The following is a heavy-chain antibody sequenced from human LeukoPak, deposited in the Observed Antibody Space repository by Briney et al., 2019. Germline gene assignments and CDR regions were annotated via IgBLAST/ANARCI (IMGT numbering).Heavy chain of an antibody. V-gene: IGHV1-3*01. CDR2: INAGNGNT. Sequence: ASVKVSCKASGYTFTSYAMHWVRQAPGQRLEWMGWINAGNGNTKYSQKFQGRVTITRDTSASTAYMELSSLRPEDTAVYYCARDRSSGWSRLDYWGQGTLVTVSS. CDR1: GYTFTSYA. CDR3: ARDRSSGWSRLDY. J-gene: IGHJ4*02. D-gene: IGHD6-19*01.